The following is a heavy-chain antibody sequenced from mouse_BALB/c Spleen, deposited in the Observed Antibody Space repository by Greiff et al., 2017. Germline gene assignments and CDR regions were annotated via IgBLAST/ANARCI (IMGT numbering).Heavy chain of an antibody. J-gene: IGHJ3*01. CDR3: TGSMITTRRRVWFAY. D-gene: IGHD2-4*01. CDR2: IRLKSDNYAT. CDR1: GFTFSSYW. Sequence: DVKLVESGGGLVQPGGSMKLSCVASGFTFSSYWMSWVRQSPEKGLEWVAEIRLKSDNYATHYAESVKGKFTISRDDSKSRLYLQMNSLRAEDTGIYYCTGSMITTRRRVWFAYWGQGTLVTVSA. V-gene: IGHV6-6*02.